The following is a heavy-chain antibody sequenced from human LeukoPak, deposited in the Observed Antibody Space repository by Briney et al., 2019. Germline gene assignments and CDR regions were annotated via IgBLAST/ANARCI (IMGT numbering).Heavy chain of an antibody. CDR3: ARDSSSCLDY. CDR1: GFTFRSYA. CDR2: ISYDGSNK. Sequence: GGPLRLSCAASGFTFRSYAMHWVRQAPGKGLEWVAVISYDGSNKYYADSVKGRFTISRDNSKNTLYLQMNSLRAEDTAVYYCARDSSSCLDYWGQGTLVTVSS. V-gene: IGHV3-30-3*01. D-gene: IGHD6-13*01. J-gene: IGHJ4*02.